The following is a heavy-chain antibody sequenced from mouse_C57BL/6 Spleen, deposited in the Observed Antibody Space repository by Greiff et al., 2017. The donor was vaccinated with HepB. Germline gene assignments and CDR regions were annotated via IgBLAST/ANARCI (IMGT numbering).Heavy chain of an antibody. CDR3: ARGYYGSPFDY. D-gene: IGHD1-1*01. V-gene: IGHV1-82*01. Sequence: VQLQQSGPELVKPGASVKISCKASGYAFSSSWMNWVKQRPGKGLEWIGRIYPGDGDTNYNGKFKGKATLTADKSSSTAYMQLSSLTSEDSAVYFSARGYYGSPFDYWGQGTTLTVSS. CDR1: GYAFSSSW. CDR2: IYPGDGDT. J-gene: IGHJ2*01.